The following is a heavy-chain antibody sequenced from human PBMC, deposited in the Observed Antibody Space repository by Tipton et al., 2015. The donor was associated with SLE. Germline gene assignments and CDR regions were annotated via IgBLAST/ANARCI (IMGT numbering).Heavy chain of an antibody. J-gene: IGHJ5*02. CDR2: IYHSGST. CDR3: ARIPPGIALKGWFDP. Sequence: TLSLTCAVSGYSISSGYYWGWIRQPPGKGLEWIGSIYHSGSTYYNPSLTSRVTISVDTSKNQFSLKLSSVTAADTAVYYCARIPPGIALKGWFDPWGQGTLVIVSS. CDR1: GYSISSGYY. V-gene: IGHV4-38-2*01. D-gene: IGHD6-13*01.